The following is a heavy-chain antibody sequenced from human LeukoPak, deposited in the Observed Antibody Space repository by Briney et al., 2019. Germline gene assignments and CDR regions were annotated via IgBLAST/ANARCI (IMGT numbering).Heavy chain of an antibody. V-gene: IGHV4-39*07. CDR1: GGSISSSSYY. CDR3: ARAFMAGTFDY. J-gene: IGHJ4*02. D-gene: IGHD6-19*01. Sequence: SETLSLTCTVSGGSISSSSYYWGWIRQPPGKGLEWIGSIYYSGSTNYNPSLKSRVTISVDTSKNQFSLKLSSVTAADTAVYYCARAFMAGTFDYWGQGTLVTVSS. CDR2: IYYSGST.